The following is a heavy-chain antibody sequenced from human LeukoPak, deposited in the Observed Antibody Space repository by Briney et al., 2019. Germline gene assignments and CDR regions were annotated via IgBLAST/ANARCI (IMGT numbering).Heavy chain of an antibody. V-gene: IGHV1-2*04. CDR2: INPNSGGT. J-gene: IGHJ6*02. Sequence: GASVKVSCKASGYTFTGYYMHWVRQAPGQGLEWMGWINPNSGGTNYAQKFQGWVTMTRDTSISTAYMELSRLRSDDTAVYYCARARGYSYGTYYYYGMDVWGQGTTVTVSS. CDR3: ARARGYSYGTYYYYGMDV. CDR1: GYTFTGYY. D-gene: IGHD5-18*01.